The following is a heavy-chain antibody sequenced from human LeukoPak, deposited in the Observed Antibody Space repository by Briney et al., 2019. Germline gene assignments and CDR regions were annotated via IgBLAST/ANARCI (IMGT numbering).Heavy chain of an antibody. V-gene: IGHV3-30*02. Sequence: GGSLRLSCAASGFTFSSYGMHWVRQAPGKGLEWVAFIRYDGSNKYYADSVKGRFTISRDHSKNTLYLQMNSLRAEDTAVYYCAKDFCSSTSCYIPDYWGQGTLVTVSS. CDR3: AKDFCSSTSCYIPDY. D-gene: IGHD2-2*02. CDR1: GFTFSSYG. CDR2: IRYDGSNK. J-gene: IGHJ4*02.